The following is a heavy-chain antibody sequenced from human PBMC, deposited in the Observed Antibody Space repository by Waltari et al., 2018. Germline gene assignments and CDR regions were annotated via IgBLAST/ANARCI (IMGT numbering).Heavy chain of an antibody. V-gene: IGHV3-30*01. CDR1: GFTFSSDA. CDR2: ISYDGSNK. J-gene: IGHJ4*02. CDR3: ARGQWLVLSYFDY. D-gene: IGHD6-19*01. Sequence: QVQLVESGGGVVQPGRSLRLSCAASGFTFSSDAMHWVRQAPGKGIEWVAVISYDGSNKYYADSVKGRFTISRDNSKNTLYLQMNSLRAEDTAVYYCARGQWLVLSYFDYWGQGTLVTVSS.